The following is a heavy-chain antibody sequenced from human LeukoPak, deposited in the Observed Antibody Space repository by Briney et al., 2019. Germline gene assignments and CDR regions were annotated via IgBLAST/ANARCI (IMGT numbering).Heavy chain of an antibody. CDR2: ISSSSSTI. CDR3: ARGTSVRTLWFGELSDFDY. Sequence: GGSLRLSCAASGFTFSSYSMNWVRQAPGKGLEWVSYISSSSSTIYYADSVKGRFTISRDNAKNSLYLQMNSLRAEDTAVYYCARGTSVRTLWFGELSDFDYWGQGTLVTVSS. V-gene: IGHV3-48*01. D-gene: IGHD3-10*01. J-gene: IGHJ4*02. CDR1: GFTFSSYS.